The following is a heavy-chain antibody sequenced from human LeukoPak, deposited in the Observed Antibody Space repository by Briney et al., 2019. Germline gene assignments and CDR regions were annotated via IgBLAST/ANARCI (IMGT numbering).Heavy chain of an antibody. J-gene: IGHJ4*02. CDR3: ARVLTLQRTFSFDY. V-gene: IGHV3-21*01. CDR2: ISSSSGGT. CDR1: GFTFSTYA. D-gene: IGHD2-8*01. Sequence: GGSLRLSCAASGFTFSTYAMSWVRQAPGMGLEWVSAISSSSGGTYYADSVKGRFTISRDNAKNSLYLQMNSLRAEDTAVYYCARVLTLQRTFSFDYWGQGTLVTVSS.